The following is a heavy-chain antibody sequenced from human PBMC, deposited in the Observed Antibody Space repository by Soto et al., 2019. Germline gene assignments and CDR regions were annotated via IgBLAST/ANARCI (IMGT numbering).Heavy chain of an antibody. CDR3: ARDWTAALDY. Sequence: PGGSLRLSCAASGFTFSSYPMHWVRQAPGKGLEWVAVISYDGSNKYYADSVKGRFTISRDNSKNTLYLQMNSLRAEDTAVYYCARDWTAALDYWGQGTLVTVSS. D-gene: IGHD6-13*01. J-gene: IGHJ4*02. CDR2: ISYDGSNK. V-gene: IGHV3-30-3*01. CDR1: GFTFSSYP.